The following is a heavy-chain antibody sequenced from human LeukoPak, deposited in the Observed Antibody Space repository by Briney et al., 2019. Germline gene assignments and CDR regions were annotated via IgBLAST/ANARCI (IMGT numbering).Heavy chain of an antibody. D-gene: IGHD6-19*01. CDR1: GFNFYNYV. CDR2: IREGDGGT. V-gene: IGHV3-23*01. J-gene: IGHJ4*02. CDR3: TKVRPPPGSGWYGGDDD. Sequence: GGSLRLSCAASGFNFYNYVMSWVRQAPGKGLEWVSSIREGDGGTDYADSVKGRFTISRDNFKNIVDLQMTSLRAEDTAMYFCTKVRPPPGSGWYGGDDDWGQGTLVTVSS.